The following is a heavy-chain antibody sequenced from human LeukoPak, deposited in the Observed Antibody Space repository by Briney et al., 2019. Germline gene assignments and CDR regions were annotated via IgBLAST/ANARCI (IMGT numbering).Heavy chain of an antibody. CDR1: GASISGTAYY. CDR3: ASTLWFGGKYFQH. V-gene: IGHV4-39*01. CDR2: IYYSGST. Sequence: SETLSLTCTVSGASISGTAYYWGWVRQPPRKGLEWIGNIYYSGSTYYNASLQSRVTISIDTSKNQFSLKLSSVTAADTAVYYCASTLWFGGKYFQHWGQGTLVTVSS. J-gene: IGHJ1*01. D-gene: IGHD3-10*01.